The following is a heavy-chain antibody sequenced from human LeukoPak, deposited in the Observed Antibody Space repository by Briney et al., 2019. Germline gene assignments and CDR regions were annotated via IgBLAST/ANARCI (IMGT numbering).Heavy chain of an antibody. CDR2: ISGSSSYI. CDR3: ARDPPGGYSYGYLWFDP. Sequence: GGSLRLSCAASGFTFSRYSMNWVRQAPGKGLEWVSSISGSSSYIYYADSVKGRFTISRDNAKNSLYLQMNSLRAEDTAVYYCARDPPGGYSYGYLWFDPWGQGTLVTVSS. J-gene: IGHJ5*02. CDR1: GFTFSRYS. D-gene: IGHD5-18*01. V-gene: IGHV3-21*01.